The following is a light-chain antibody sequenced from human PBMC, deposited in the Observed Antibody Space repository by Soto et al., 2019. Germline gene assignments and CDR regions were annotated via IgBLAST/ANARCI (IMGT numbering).Light chain of an antibody. CDR3: QQSYRKT. CDR1: QSVSSSY. J-gene: IGKJ1*01. CDR2: GAS. Sequence: EIVLTQSPGTLSLSPGDRATLSCRASQSVSSSYLAWYQQKPGQAPRLLMYGASSRATGIPDGFSGSGSGTDFTLTISRLEPEDFAVYYCQQSYRKTFGQGTKVDIK. V-gene: IGKV3-20*01.